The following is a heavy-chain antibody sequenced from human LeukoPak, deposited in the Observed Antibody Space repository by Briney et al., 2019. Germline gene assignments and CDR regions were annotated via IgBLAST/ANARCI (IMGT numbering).Heavy chain of an antibody. CDR1: GFTVSSNY. CDR3: AREFYDGFAIDY. CDR2: IYSGGST. V-gene: IGHV3-53*01. Sequence: GGSLRLSCAASGFTVSSNYMSWVRQAPGKGLEWVSVIYSGGSTYYADSAKGRFTISRDNARNSLYLQMDNLRAEDTGVYYCAREFYDGFAIDYWGQGTLVTVSS. D-gene: IGHD2/OR15-2a*01. J-gene: IGHJ4*02.